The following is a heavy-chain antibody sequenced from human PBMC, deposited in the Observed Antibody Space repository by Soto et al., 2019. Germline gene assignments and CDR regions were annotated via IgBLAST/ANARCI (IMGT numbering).Heavy chain of an antibody. V-gene: IGHV1-18*01. J-gene: IGHJ4*02. CDR3: ARDGGYGAGSYLDY. CDR1: GYMFRSYG. D-gene: IGHD3-10*01. Sequence: QGQLMQSGAEVKRPGASVKVSCKASGYMFRSYGISWVRQAPGEGFEWMGWISAFNGNTNYPQNLQGRVTMTTDTSTSTAYMELRTLRSDDSVIYYCARDGGYGAGSYLDYWGQGTEVTVSS. CDR2: ISAFNGNT.